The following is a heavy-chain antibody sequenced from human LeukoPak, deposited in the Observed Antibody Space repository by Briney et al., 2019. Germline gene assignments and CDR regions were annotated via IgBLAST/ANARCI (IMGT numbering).Heavy chain of an antibody. CDR2: IYYSGST. CDR3: ARPGLGDAFDI. J-gene: IGHJ3*02. D-gene: IGHD7-27*01. CDR1: GGSISSYY. V-gene: IGHV4-59*08. Sequence: PSETLSLTCTVSGGSISSYYWSWIRQPPGKGLEWIGYIYYSGSTNYNPSLRSRVTISLGTSRNQFSLKLNSVTAADTAVYYCARPGLGDAFDIWGQGTMVTVSS.